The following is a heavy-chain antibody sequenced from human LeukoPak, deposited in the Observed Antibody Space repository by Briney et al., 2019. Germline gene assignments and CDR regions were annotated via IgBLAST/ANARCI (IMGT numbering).Heavy chain of an antibody. CDR1: GGSFSGYY. CDR2: INHSGST. CDR3: ARAGYSSSWYVN. V-gene: IGHV4-34*01. Sequence: SETLSLTCAVYGGSFSGYYWSWIRQPPGKGLEWIGEINHSGSTNYNPSLKSRVTISVDTSKNQFSLKLSSVTAADTAVYYCARAGYSSSWYVNWGQGTPVTVSS. J-gene: IGHJ4*02. D-gene: IGHD6-13*01.